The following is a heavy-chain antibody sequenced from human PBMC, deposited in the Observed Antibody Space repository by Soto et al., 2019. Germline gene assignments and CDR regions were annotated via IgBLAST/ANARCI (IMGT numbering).Heavy chain of an antibody. V-gene: IGHV4-59*08. D-gene: IGHD3-10*01. Sequence: QVQLQESGPGLVKPSETLSLTCTVSGGSITNYYCSWFRQPPGKGLEWIGYINDGYSAYNLSLKRRVTLSMAASKTQFSLMLESVTATDTAVYYCARHGFGPLHGLVDVWGPGTTVIVSS. CDR3: ARHGFGPLHGLVDV. CDR2: INDGYS. J-gene: IGHJ6*02. CDR1: GGSITNYY.